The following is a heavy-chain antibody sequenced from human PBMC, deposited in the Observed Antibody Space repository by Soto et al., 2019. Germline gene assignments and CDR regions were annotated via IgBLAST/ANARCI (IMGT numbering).Heavy chain of an antibody. CDR3: ARGGYDILTGYGGFDY. CDR2: IYYSGST. V-gene: IGHV4-30-4*01. J-gene: IGHJ4*02. CDR1: GGSISSGDYY. Sequence: KTSETLSLTCTVSGGSISSGDYYWSWIRQPPGKGLEWIGYIYYSGSTYYNPSLKSRVTIPVDTSKNQFSLKLSSVTAADTAVYYCARGGYDILTGYGGFDYWGQGTLVTVSS. D-gene: IGHD3-9*01.